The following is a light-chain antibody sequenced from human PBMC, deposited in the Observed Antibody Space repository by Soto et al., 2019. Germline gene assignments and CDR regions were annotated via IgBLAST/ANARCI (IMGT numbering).Light chain of an antibody. CDR1: QSIRSW. CDR3: PQYGSSSPLT. V-gene: IGKV1-5*03. CDR2: KAS. J-gene: IGKJ1*01. Sequence: DIQMTQSPSTLSASVGDRVTITCRASQSIRSWLAWYQQKPGKAPKLLIYKASSLETGVPSRFSGSGSGTEFTLIISSLQPDDFASYYCPQYGSSSPLTFGQGTKVEIK.